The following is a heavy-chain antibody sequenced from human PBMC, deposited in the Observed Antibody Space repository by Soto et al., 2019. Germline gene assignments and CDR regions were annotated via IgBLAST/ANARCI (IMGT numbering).Heavy chain of an antibody. J-gene: IGHJ5*02. CDR3: ARRETTVSSNWFDP. CDR1: GGSISSYY. V-gene: IGHV4-59*08. CDR2: IYYSGST. D-gene: IGHD4-4*01. Sequence: SETLSLTCTVSGGSISSYYWSWIRQPPGKGLEWIGYIYYSGSTNYNPSIKSRVTISVDTSKNQFSLKLSSVTAADTAVYYCARRETTVSSNWFDPWGQGTLVTVSS.